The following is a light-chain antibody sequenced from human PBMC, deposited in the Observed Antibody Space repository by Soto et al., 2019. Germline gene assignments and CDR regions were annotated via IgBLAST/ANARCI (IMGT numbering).Light chain of an antibody. CDR2: AAS. Sequence: EIQMTQSPSSLSAFVGYRATRTCRSSQSISTYLNWYQQKPGKAPKFLISAASSLQTGVPSRFSGSGSGTDFTLTISSLQTEDFATYFCKQSYSTPWTFAQGTKVDIK. CDR1: QSISTY. V-gene: IGKV1-39*01. CDR3: KQSYSTPWT. J-gene: IGKJ1*01.